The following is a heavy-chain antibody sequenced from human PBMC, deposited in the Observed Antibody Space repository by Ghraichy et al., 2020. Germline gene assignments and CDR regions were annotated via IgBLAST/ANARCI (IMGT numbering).Heavy chain of an antibody. CDR2: IYHSGST. J-gene: IGHJ6*02. D-gene: IGHD2-15*01. Sequence: SETLSLTCAVSGYSISSGYYWGWIRQPPGKGLEWIGSIYHSGSTYYNPSLKSRVTISVDTSKNQFSLKLSSVTAADTAVYYCARDGDCSGGSCYSFYYYYGMDVWGQGTTVTVSS. V-gene: IGHV4-38-2*02. CDR3: ARDGDCSGGSCYSFYYYYGMDV. CDR1: GYSISSGYY.